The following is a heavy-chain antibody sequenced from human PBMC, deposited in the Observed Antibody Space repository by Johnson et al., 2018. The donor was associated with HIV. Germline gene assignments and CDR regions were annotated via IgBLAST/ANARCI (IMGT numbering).Heavy chain of an antibody. J-gene: IGHJ3*02. CDR1: GFTFSSYA. CDR2: IRTKANSYAT. Sequence: EVQLVESGGGLVKPGGSLRLSCAASGFTFSSYAMHWVRQAPGKGLEWVGRIRTKANSYATAYAASVKGRFTISRDDSKNTAYLQMNSLRAEDTAVYYCASGAYYDFGSGLAHAFD. V-gene: IGHV3-73*01. CDR3: ASGAYYDFGSGLAHAFD. D-gene: IGHD3-3*01.